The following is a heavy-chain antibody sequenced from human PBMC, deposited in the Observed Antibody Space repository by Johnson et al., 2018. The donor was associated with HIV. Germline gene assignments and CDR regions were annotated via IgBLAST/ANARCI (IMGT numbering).Heavy chain of an antibody. D-gene: IGHD1/OR15-1a*01. Sequence: QVHLVESGGGLVKPGGSLRLSCAASRLIFSDYFMSWIRQAPGKGLEWVASISRSGSARYYADSVNGRFTISRDNARTSLYLQMNSLRAEDTAVYYCAKQNRGAFDIWGQGTMVTVSS. CDR2: ISRSGSAR. CDR1: RLIFSDYF. CDR3: AKQNRGAFDI. V-gene: IGHV3-11*01. J-gene: IGHJ3*02.